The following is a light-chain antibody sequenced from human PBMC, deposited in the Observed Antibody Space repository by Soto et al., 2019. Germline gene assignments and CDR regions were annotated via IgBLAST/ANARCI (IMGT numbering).Light chain of an antibody. Sequence: QSALTQPASVSGSPGQSITISCAGISSDVGGYKFVSWYQQHPGKAPKLMIFEVINRPSGVSNRFSGSKSGNTASLTISGLQAEDEADYYCASYTSSSAVIFGGGTKVTVL. CDR3: ASYTSSSAVI. V-gene: IGLV2-14*01. CDR2: EVI. CDR1: SSDVGGYKF. J-gene: IGLJ2*01.